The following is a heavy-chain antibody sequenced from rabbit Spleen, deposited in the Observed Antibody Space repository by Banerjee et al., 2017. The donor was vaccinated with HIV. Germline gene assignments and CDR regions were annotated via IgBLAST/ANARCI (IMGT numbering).Heavy chain of an antibody. J-gene: IGHJ6*01. Sequence: QEQLEESGGDLVKPEGSLTLTCKASGFTLSSGYWMCWVRQAPGKRLEWIGCIYTGSGVKIHYASWAKGRFTISKTSSTTVTLQMTSLTAADTATYFCARGGGYTRSDLWGPGTLVTVS. D-gene: IGHD1-1*01. CDR1: GFTLSSGYW. CDR2: IYTGSGVKI. V-gene: IGHV1S45*01. CDR3: ARGGGYTRSDL.